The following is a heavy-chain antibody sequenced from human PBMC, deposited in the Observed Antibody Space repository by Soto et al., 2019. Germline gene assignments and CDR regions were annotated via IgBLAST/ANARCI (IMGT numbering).Heavy chain of an antibody. V-gene: IGHV1-69*06. D-gene: IGHD3-16*01. CDR2: IIPIFGTP. CDR3: GRGGGGEGSPPPYKL. Sequence: QVQLVQSGAEVKKPGSSVKVSCKAFGGTFSSYAISWVRQAPGQGLEWMGGIIPIFGTPNYAQKFQGRVTINADKSTRTVFNELTRVGTDHPAIHYLGRGGGGEGSPPPYKLWGQGSLVT. J-gene: IGHJ4*02. CDR1: GGTFSSYA.